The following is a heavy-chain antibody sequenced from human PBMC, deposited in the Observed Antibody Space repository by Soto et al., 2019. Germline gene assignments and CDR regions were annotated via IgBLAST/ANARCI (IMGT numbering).Heavy chain of an antibody. D-gene: IGHD6-6*01. CDR3: ARGRSSPNFDP. J-gene: IGHJ5*02. V-gene: IGHV1-69*01. Sequence: QVQLVQSGAEVRKPGSSVKVSCKVSGGTFTNYVISWLRQAPGQGLEWMGGLIPLFGAANLAQKFQGRVTIAADESTSTVNMELSSLTSEDTAVFYCARGRSSPNFDPWGQGTLVTVSS. CDR1: GGTFTNYV. CDR2: LIPLFGAA.